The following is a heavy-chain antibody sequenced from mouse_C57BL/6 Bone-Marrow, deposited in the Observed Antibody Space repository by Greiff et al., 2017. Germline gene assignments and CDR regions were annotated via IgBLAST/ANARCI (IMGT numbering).Heavy chain of an antibody. CDR3: ERRTTVVATREYYAMDY. V-gene: IGHV5-6*02. D-gene: IGHD1-1*01. CDR2: ISSGGSYT. J-gene: IGHJ4*01. CDR1: GFTFSSYG. Sequence: EVKLVESGGDLVKPGGSLKLSCAASGFTFSSYGMSWVRQTPDKRLAWVATISSGGSYTYYPDSVKGRFTISRDNAKNTLCLQMRSLKAEDTAMYYCERRTTVVATREYYAMDYWGQGTAVTVSS.